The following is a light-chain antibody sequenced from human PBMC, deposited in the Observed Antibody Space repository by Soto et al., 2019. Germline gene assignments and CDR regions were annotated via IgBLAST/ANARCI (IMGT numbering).Light chain of an antibody. J-gene: IGLJ1*01. CDR1: NSDVGGYNS. V-gene: IGLV2-14*01. CDR2: DVT. CDR3: SSFTSSITYV. Sequence: SALTPPPPVSGSPGQALPISCTGTNSDVGGYNSVSWYRQDPGKAPKLMIYDVTNRPSGVSNRFSGSKSGNTASLTISGLQAEDEADYYCSSFTSSITYVFGTGTKVTVL.